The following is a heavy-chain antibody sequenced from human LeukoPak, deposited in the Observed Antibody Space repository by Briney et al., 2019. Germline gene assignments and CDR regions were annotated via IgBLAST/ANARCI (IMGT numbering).Heavy chain of an antibody. CDR3: ARFGATVPYYYYGMDV. Sequence: GGSLRLSCATSGFRFSNSAFNWVRQAPGKGLEWVSSIDDPNSYKYYADSVKGRFTISRDNAKNSLYLQMNSLRAEDTAVYYCARFGATVPYYYYGMDVWGQGTTVTVSS. V-gene: IGHV3-21*01. D-gene: IGHD4-17*01. CDR1: GFRFSNSA. CDR2: IDDPNSYK. J-gene: IGHJ6*02.